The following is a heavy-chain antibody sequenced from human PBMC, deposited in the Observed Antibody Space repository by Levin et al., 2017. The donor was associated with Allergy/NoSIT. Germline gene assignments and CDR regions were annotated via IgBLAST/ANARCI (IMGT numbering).Heavy chain of an antibody. V-gene: IGHV4-39*01. CDR3: ARRTLVVPAAPFDY. CDR2: IYYSGST. J-gene: IGHJ4*02. D-gene: IGHD2-2*01. CDR1: GGSISSSSYY. Sequence: SETLSLTCTVSGGSISSSSYYWGWIRQPPGKGLEWIGSIYYSGSTYYNPSLKSRVTISVDTSKNQFSLKLSSVTAADTAVYYCARRTLVVPAAPFDYWGQGTLVTVSS.